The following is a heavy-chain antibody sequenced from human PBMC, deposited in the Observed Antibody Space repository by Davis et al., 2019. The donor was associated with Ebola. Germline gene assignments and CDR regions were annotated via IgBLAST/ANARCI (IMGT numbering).Heavy chain of an antibody. CDR3: ARPETIYYYGMDV. Sequence: PGGSLRLSCAASGFTVSSNYMSWVRQAPGKGLEWVSVIYSGGSTYYADSVKGRFTISRDNSKNTLYLQMNSLRAEDTAVYYCARPETIYYYGMDVWGQGTTVTVSS. CDR1: GFTVSSNY. J-gene: IGHJ6*02. D-gene: IGHD4/OR15-4a*01. V-gene: IGHV3-66*04. CDR2: IYSGGST.